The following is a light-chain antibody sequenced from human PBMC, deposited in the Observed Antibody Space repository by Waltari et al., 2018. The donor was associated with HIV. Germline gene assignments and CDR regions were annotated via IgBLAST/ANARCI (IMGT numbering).Light chain of an antibody. J-gene: IGLJ2*01. CDR3: ASWDDSVFGPV. V-gene: IGLV1-47*01. Sequence: QSVLTQPPSASGTPGQRVTISCSGGRSNIGGNVVYWYQRLPGTAPKLLIYRIDQRPSGVPDRFSGSRSGTSASLVISGLRSEDEADYYCASWDDSVFGPVFGGGTKVTVL. CDR1: RSNIGGNV. CDR2: RID.